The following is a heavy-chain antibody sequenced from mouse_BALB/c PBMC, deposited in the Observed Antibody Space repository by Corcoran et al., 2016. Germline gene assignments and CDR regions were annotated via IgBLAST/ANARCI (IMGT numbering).Heavy chain of an antibody. CDR2: INPNNGDT. CDR3: ARDSYWYVDV. V-gene: IGHV1-26*01. CDR1: GYTFTDYY. Sequence: EVPLQQSGPELVQPGASVRMSCTASGYTFTDYYTKWVKQSHGKSLEWLGDINPNNGDTSYSQKFKGKATLTIDKSSSTAYMQLNSLTSEDSAVYYCARDSYWYVDVGGAGTTVTVSS. J-gene: IGHJ1*01.